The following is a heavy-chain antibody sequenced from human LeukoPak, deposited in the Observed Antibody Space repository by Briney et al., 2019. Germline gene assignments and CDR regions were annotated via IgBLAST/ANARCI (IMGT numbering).Heavy chain of an antibody. CDR1: GFTFGNSW. D-gene: IGHD1-14*01. V-gene: IGHV3-74*01. Sequence: GGSLRLSCAASGFTFGNSWVHWVRQAPGKGLVWVSLINADGSTTSYADSVKGRFTISRDNARNTLSLEMSSLTIEDTAVYYCIVVVEPPDSDGFDVWGQGTMVTVSS. CDR2: INADGSTT. CDR3: IVVVEPPDSDGFDV. J-gene: IGHJ3*01.